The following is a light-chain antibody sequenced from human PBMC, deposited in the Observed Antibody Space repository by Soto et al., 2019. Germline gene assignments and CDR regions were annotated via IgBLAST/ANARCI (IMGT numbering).Light chain of an antibody. CDR3: QHYNSYSEA. V-gene: IGKV1-5*03. CDR1: QTISSW. J-gene: IGKJ1*01. CDR2: KAS. Sequence: EIQMTQSPSTVSGSVGDRVTITCRASQTISSWLAWYQQKPGKAPKLLIYKASTLKSGVPSRFSGSGSGTEFTLTISSLQPDDFATYYSQHYNSYSEAFGQGAKVDI.